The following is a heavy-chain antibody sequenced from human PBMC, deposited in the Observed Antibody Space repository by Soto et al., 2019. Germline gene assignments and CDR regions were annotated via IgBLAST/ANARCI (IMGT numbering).Heavy chain of an antibody. J-gene: IGHJ4*02. D-gene: IGHD2-15*01. CDR3: AIGSGGSQPQAVDY. V-gene: IGHV3-30*03. Sequence: QVQLVESGGGVVQPGRSLRLSCAASGFTFSSYGMHWVRQAPGKGLEWVAVISYDGSNKYYADSVKGRFTISRDNSKNALYLQMISLRAEDTAVYYCAIGSGGSQPQAVDYWGQGTLVTVSS. CDR2: ISYDGSNK. CDR1: GFTFSSYG.